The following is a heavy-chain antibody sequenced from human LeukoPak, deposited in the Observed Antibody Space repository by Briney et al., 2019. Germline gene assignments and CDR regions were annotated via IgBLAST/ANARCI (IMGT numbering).Heavy chain of an antibody. D-gene: IGHD3-22*01. CDR3: ARGFDSRFFNY. CDR1: GFTFRNYW. Sequence: PGGSLRLSCTDSGFTFRNYWMTWVRQAPGKGLEGVANIKQDGSEKYYVDSVKGRFTISRDNAKNSLYLQMNSLRAEDTAVYYCARGFDSRFFNYWGQGTLVTVSS. CDR2: IKQDGSEK. V-gene: IGHV3-7*01. J-gene: IGHJ4*02.